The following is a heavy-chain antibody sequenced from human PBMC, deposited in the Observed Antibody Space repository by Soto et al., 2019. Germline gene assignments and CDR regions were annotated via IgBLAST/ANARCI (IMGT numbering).Heavy chain of an antibody. D-gene: IGHD6-19*01. CDR1: GFTFSSYA. CDR2: ITTGGHSA. CDR3: AKAKPSIALADPFDY. V-gene: IGHV3-23*01. J-gene: IGHJ4*02. Sequence: GSLRLSCEASGFTFSSYAMTWVRQPPGKGLEWVSVITTGGHSAYYVDSVKGRFTVSRDNSKNMLYLQMNSLRAEDTAVYYCAKAKPSIALADPFDYWGQGTLVTVSS.